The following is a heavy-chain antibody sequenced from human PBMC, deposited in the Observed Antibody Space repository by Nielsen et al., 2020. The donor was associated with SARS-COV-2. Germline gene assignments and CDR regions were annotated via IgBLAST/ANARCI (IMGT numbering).Heavy chain of an antibody. CDR3: VAYDYVWGSYHTFDY. J-gene: IGHJ4*02. CDR1: GYSFTSYW. D-gene: IGHD3-16*02. Sequence: GESLKISCKGSGYSFTSYWISWVRQMPGKGLEWMGRIDPSDSYTNYSPSFQGHVTISADKSINTAYLQWSSLKASDTAMYYCVAYDYVWGSYHTFDYWGQGTLVTVSS. V-gene: IGHV5-10-1*01. CDR2: IDPSDSYT.